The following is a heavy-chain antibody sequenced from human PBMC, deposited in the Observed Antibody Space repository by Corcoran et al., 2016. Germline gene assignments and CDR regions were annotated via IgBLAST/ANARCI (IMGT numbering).Heavy chain of an antibody. J-gene: IGHJ4*02. D-gene: IGHD6-19*01. Sequence: QLLLQESGPGLVKPSETLSLTCIVSGGSISSSGYYWGWVRQTPGKGLEWIGSFYLGGNTYYNPSLKNRFTIAVDTSKKQFSLNLSSMTATDTAVYYCAGGRNGWYGVGDYWGQGTLVTVSS. CDR2: FYLGGNT. CDR3: AGGRNGWYGVGDY. CDR1: GGSISSSGYY. V-gene: IGHV4-39*01.